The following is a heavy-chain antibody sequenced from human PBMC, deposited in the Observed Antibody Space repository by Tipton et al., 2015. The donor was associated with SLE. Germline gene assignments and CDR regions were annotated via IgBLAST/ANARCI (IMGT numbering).Heavy chain of an antibody. CDR3: ARNKAVAGTVIEY. V-gene: IGHV4-39*07. CDR2: IYSSGST. Sequence: TLSLTCTVSAGSITGGSYYWGWIRHSPGKGLECIGIIYSSGSTNYNPSLKRRVSISVDTSKIQFSLKLTSLTAADTALYYCARNKAVAGTVIEYWGPGTLVTVSS. D-gene: IGHD6-19*01. CDR1: AGSITGGSYY. J-gene: IGHJ4*02.